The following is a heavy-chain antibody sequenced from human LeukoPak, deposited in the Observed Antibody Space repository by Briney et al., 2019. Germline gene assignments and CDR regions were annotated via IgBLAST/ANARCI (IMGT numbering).Heavy chain of an antibody. CDR1: GFTFSSYW. V-gene: IGHV3-7*01. J-gene: IGHJ4*02. CDR2: IKQDGSEK. D-gene: IGHD3-22*01. Sequence: PGGSLRLSCAASGFTFSSYWMSWVRQAPGKGLEWVANIKQDGSEKYYVDSVKGRFTISRDNAKNSLYLQMNSLRAEDTAVYHCARGDYDSSGEEGYWGQGTLVTVSS. CDR3: ARGDYDSSGEEGY.